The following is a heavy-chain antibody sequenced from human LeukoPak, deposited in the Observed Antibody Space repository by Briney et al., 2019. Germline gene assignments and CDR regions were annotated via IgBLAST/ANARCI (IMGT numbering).Heavy chain of an antibody. CDR1: GFTFSNAW. D-gene: IGHD1-26*01. CDR2: IKSKTDGGTT. CDR3: ARRLEYSGSKGVFDY. V-gene: IGHV3-15*01. Sequence: GGSLRLSCAASGFTFSNAWMSWVRQAPGKGLEWVGRIKSKTDGGTTDYAAPVKGRFTISRDDSKNTLYLQMNSLKTEDTAVYYCARRLEYSGSKGVFDYWGQGTLVTVSS. J-gene: IGHJ4*02.